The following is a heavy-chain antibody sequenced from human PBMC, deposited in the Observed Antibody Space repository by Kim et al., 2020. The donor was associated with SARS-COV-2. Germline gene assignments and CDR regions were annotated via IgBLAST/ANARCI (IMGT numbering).Heavy chain of an antibody. D-gene: IGHD4-4*01. CDR3: AKDPRVGMVATVPYYMDV. J-gene: IGHJ6*03. CDR1: GFTFSSYG. V-gene: IGHV3-30*18. CDR2: ISYDGSNK. Sequence: GGSLRLSCAASGFTFSSYGMHWVRQAPGKGLEWVAVISYDGSNKYYADSVKGRFTISRDNSKNTLYLQMNSLRAEDTAVYYCAKDPRVGMVATVPYYMDVWGKGTTVTVSS.